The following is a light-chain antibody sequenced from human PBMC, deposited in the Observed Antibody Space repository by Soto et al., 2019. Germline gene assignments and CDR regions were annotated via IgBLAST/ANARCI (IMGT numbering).Light chain of an antibody. Sequence: EIVLTQSPGTLSLSPGERATLSCRASQSVTSNYLAWYQQKPGQAPRLLLFGASIRDTGIPDRFSGSGSGTDFTLTIRRLESEDFAVYYCQQRSNWTLTFGGGTKVDIK. CDR2: GAS. CDR1: QSVTSNY. V-gene: IGKV3D-20*02. CDR3: QQRSNWTLT. J-gene: IGKJ4*01.